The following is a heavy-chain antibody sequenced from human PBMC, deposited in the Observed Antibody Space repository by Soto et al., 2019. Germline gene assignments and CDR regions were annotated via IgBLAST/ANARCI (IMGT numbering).Heavy chain of an antibody. CDR2: ISGSGGKT. D-gene: IGHD6-25*01. V-gene: IGHV3-23*01. CDR1: GFTFGNYS. J-gene: IGHJ4*02. CDR3: AKDRGYHDYPDY. Sequence: PVGSLILSCSDSGFTFGNYSMIWVLQAPGKGLEWVSDISGSGGKTNYADSVKGRFTILRDNSKNTMYLQINSLRVDDTAIYYCAKDRGYHDYPDYWRKGNLVTVSS.